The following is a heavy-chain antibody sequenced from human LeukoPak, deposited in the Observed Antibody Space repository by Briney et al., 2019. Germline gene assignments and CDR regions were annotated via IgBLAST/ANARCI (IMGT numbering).Heavy chain of an antibody. CDR1: GGSISSSSYY. Sequence: NTSETLSLTCTVSGGSISSSSYYWGWTRQPPGKGLEWIGSIYYSGSTYYNPSLKSRVTISVDTSKNQFSLKLSSVTAADTAVYYCARWSGSSPGYYYYMDVWGKGTTVTVSS. V-gene: IGHV4-39*07. J-gene: IGHJ6*03. CDR2: IYYSGST. CDR3: ARWSGSSPGYYYYMDV. D-gene: IGHD1-26*01.